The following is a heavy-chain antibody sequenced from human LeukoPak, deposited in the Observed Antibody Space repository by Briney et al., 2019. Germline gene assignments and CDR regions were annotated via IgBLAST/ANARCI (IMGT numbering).Heavy chain of an antibody. CDR2: ISYDGSNK. D-gene: IGHD3-10*01. Sequence: GGSLRLSCAASGFTFSNYAIHWVRQAPGKGLEWVAFISYDGSNKHYADSVKDRFTISRDNAKNSLYLQMNSLRAEDTAVYYCARDGKADYYGSGNPPRYWYFDLWGRGTLVTVSS. CDR3: ARDGKADYYGSGNPPRYWYFDL. V-gene: IGHV3-30-3*01. J-gene: IGHJ2*01. CDR1: GFTFSNYA.